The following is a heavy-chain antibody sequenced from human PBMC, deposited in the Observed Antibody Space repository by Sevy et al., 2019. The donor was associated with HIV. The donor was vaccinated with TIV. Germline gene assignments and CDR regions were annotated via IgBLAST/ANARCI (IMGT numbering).Heavy chain of an antibody. CDR2: FDPEDGET. D-gene: IGHD6-13*01. J-gene: IGHJ6*02. Sequence: GESLKISCKVSGYTLTELSMHWVRQAPGKGLEWMGGFDPEDGETIYAQKFQGRVTMTEDTSTDTAYMELSSLRSEDTAVYYCATDPVAAAGTSAVWGQGTTVTVSS. V-gene: IGHV1-24*01. CDR1: GYTLTELS. CDR3: ATDPVAAAGTSAV.